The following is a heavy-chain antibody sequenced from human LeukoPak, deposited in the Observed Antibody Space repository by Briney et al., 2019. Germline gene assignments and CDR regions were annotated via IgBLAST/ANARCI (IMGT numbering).Heavy chain of an antibody. CDR1: GFTFSSYN. J-gene: IGHJ4*02. D-gene: IGHD3-3*02. Sequence: GGSLRLSCAVSGFTFSSYNMHWVRQAPGKGLEWISYISSSSTTIYYADSVKGRFTISRDNAKNSLYLQMNSLRADDTAVYYCVLAVDYWGQGTLVTVSS. CDR3: VLAVDY. CDR2: ISSSSTTI. V-gene: IGHV3-48*04.